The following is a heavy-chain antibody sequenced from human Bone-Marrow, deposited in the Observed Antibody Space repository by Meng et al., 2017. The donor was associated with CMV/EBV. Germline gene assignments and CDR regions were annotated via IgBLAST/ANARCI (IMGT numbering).Heavy chain of an antibody. CDR2: IRYDGTNT. CDR1: GFTFSNYA. Sequence: GESLKISCAASGFTFSNYAMHWVRQAPGKGLEWVTFIRYDGTNTYYADSVKGRFTISRDNSKKMLYLQMSTLRPEDTALYYCAKDPEGFSSAFDSWGRGPLVTVYS. J-gene: IGHJ4*02. CDR3: AKDPEGFSSAFDS. V-gene: IGHV3-30*02. D-gene: IGHD6-19*01.